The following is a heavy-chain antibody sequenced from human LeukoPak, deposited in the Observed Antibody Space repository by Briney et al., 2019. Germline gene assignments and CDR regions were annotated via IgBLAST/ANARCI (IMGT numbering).Heavy chain of an antibody. V-gene: IGHV3-48*04. J-gene: IGHJ4*02. CDR2: ISSSSSTI. CDR3: ARDLHYDSSGYYLN. Sequence: GGSLRLSCAASGFTFSSYSMNWVRQAPGKGLEWVSYISSSSSTIYYADSVKGRFTISRDSAKNSLYLQMNSLRAEDTAVYYCARDLHYDSSGYYLNWGQGTLVTVSS. D-gene: IGHD3-22*01. CDR1: GFTFSSYS.